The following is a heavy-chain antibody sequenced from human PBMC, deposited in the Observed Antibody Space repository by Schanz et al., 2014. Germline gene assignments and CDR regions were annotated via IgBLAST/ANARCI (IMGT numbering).Heavy chain of an antibody. J-gene: IGHJ5*02. D-gene: IGHD2-2*02. CDR1: GFTFTNAW. V-gene: IGHV3-15*01. CDR2: MKSNTDGGTT. Sequence: EVALVESGGGLVKPGGSLRLSCVASGFTFTNAWLSWVRQAPGKGLEWVGRMKSNTDGGTTDYATPVKGRFTISRDDSKNTLYLQMNSLKSEDTAVYYCTSMATIPRNWFDPWGQGTLVTVSS. CDR3: TSMATIPRNWFDP.